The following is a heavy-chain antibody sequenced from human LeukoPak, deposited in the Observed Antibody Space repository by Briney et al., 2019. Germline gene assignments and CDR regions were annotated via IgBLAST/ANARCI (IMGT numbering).Heavy chain of an antibody. J-gene: IGHJ4*02. CDR3: ARVTAVAGTSVGVDA. CDR1: GFTFSSYE. CDR2: ISGSGHST. Sequence: GGSLRLSCAASGFTFSSYEMNWVRQAPGKGLEWVSAISGSGHSTYYADSVKGRFTISRDNAKNTLYLQMNSLRAEDTAMYYCARVTAVAGTSVGVDAWGQGILVTVS. D-gene: IGHD6-19*01. V-gene: IGHV3-48*03.